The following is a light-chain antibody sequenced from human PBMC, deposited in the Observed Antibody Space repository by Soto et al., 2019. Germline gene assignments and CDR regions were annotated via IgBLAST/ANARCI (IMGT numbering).Light chain of an antibody. CDR3: QQYTNYPWT. Sequence: DIQMTQSPPTLSASVGDRVTITCRASQSISSWLAWYQQRPGKAPNLLIYDVSSLESGVPSRFSGSGSGTEFTLTISILQPDDFATDYCQQYTNYPWTFGQVTKVEIK. CDR2: DVS. V-gene: IGKV1-5*01. J-gene: IGKJ1*01. CDR1: QSISSW.